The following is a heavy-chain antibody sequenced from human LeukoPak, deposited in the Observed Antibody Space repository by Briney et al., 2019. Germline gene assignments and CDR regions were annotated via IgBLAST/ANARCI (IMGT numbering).Heavy chain of an antibody. CDR2: INPNSGGT. CDR3: ARGRGSTSSNFDY. Sequence: GASVTVSFKASGYTFTGYYMHWVRQAPGQGLEWMGRINPNSGGTHYAQKFQGRVTMTRDTSISTAYMELSRLTSDDTAVYYCARGRGSTSSNFDYWGQGTLVTVSS. D-gene: IGHD2-2*01. CDR1: GYTFTGYY. V-gene: IGHV1-2*02. J-gene: IGHJ4*02.